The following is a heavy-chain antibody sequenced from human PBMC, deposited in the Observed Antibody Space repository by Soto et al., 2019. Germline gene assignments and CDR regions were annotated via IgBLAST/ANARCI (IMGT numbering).Heavy chain of an antibody. D-gene: IGHD3-22*01. CDR1: GGTPSTSA. J-gene: IGHJ6*02. CDR3: AGGRIVVVGSRAYYGMDV. CDR2: IIPVFGLV. V-gene: IGHV1-69*01. Sequence: QVHLLLQSGAEVQKPGSSVKVSCKASGGTPSTSAISWVRQAPGQGLEWMGGIIPVFGLVKYAQNFQGRVTITADESTNTAYKGLSSLRPEDTAGDYCAGGRIVVVGSRAYYGMDVWGQGPTVTVSS.